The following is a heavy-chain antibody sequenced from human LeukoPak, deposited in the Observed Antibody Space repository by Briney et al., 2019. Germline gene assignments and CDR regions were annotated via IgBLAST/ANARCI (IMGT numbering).Heavy chain of an antibody. CDR2: IIPIFGTA. J-gene: IGHJ4*02. CDR3: ARCDDYGDSLFDY. V-gene: IGHV1-69*13. Sequence: SVTVSCTASGGTFSSYAISWVRQAPGQGLEWMGGIIPIFGTANYAQKFQGRVTITADESTSTAYMELRSLRSDDTAVYYCARCDDYGDSLFDYWGQGTLVTVSS. CDR1: GGTFSSYA. D-gene: IGHD4-17*01.